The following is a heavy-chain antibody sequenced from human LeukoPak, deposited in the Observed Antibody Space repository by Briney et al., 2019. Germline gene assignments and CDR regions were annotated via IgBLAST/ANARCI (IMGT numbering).Heavy chain of an antibody. CDR1: RFTFSNYW. V-gene: IGHV3-30*18. CDR3: AKDPLNDSSGYYYAYYFDY. Sequence: GGSLRLSCATSRFTFSNYWMSWVRQAPGKGLEWVAVISYDGSNKYYADSVKGRFTISRDNSKNTLYLQMNSLRAEDTAVYYCAKDPLNDSSGYYYAYYFDYWGQGTLVTVSS. D-gene: IGHD3-22*01. J-gene: IGHJ4*02. CDR2: ISYDGSNK.